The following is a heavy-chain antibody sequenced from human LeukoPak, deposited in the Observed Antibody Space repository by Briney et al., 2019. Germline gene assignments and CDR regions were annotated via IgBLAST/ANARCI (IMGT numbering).Heavy chain of an antibody. CDR3: AKGGSASHNWFDP. J-gene: IGHJ5*02. Sequence: GGSLRLSCAASGFTFSDYGMHWVRQAPGKGLEWAAFILNDGSDEYYPDSVKGRSTISRVNSRNTLYLQMNSLRAEDTAVYYCAKGGSASHNWFDPWGQGTLVTVSS. CDR2: ILNDGSDE. V-gene: IGHV3-30*02. D-gene: IGHD2-2*01. CDR1: GFTFSDYG.